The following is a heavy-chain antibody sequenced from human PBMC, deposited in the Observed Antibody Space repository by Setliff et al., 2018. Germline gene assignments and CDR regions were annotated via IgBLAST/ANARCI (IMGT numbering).Heavy chain of an antibody. V-gene: IGHV3-49*04. D-gene: IGHD3-3*01. CDR1: GFTFGDYA. CDR2: IRSKAYGGTT. J-gene: IGHJ6*03. Sequence: GESLKISCTASGFTFGDYAMSWVRQAPGKGLEWVGFIRSKAYGGTTEYAASVKGRFTISRDDSKSIAYLQMNSLKTEDTAVYYCTRGGGTQYHNFWSGYSGSYYYYYMDVWGKGTTVTVSS. CDR3: TRGGGTQYHNFWSGYSGSYYYYYMDV.